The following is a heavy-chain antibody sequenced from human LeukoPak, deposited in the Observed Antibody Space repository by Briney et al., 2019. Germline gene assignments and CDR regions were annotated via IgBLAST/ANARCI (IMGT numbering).Heavy chain of an antibody. CDR3: ARESVALRGYSYGD. D-gene: IGHD5-18*01. CDR2: IRSDGSNE. CDR1: GFTFSNYA. Sequence: GGSLRHSCAASGFTFSNYAMHWVRQAPGKGLEWVALIRSDGSNEYYEDSVKGRITISRDNSRNTLYLQINSLRAEDTAVYYCARESVALRGYSYGDWGQGTLVTVSS. V-gene: IGHV3-30*02. J-gene: IGHJ4*02.